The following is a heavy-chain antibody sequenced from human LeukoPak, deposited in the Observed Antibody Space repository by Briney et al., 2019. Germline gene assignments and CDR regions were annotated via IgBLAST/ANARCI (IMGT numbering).Heavy chain of an antibody. Sequence: PSETLSLTCSVSGYSISSGYYWGWIRQSPGKGLEWIGSIFHSGSTYYNPSLKSRVTISVDTSKNQFSLKLSSVTAADTAVYYCARRRGYSDFHYYYYYMDVWGKGTTVTISS. J-gene: IGHJ6*03. CDR1: GYSISSGYY. V-gene: IGHV4-38-2*02. CDR2: IFHSGST. CDR3: ARRRGYSDFHYYYYYMDV. D-gene: IGHD5-12*01.